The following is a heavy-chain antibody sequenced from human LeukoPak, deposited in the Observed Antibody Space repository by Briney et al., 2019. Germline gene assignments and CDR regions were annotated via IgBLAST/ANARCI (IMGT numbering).Heavy chain of an antibody. D-gene: IGHD3-9*01. CDR2: INHSGNT. V-gene: IGHV4-34*01. J-gene: IGHJ5*02. CDR3: ARGLRYYDILTGYRSLYNWFDP. Sequence: PSETLSPTCAVYGGSFSGYYWSWIRQTPGKGLEWIGEINHSGNTNYSPSLKSRVTISVDTSKNQFSLKLSSVTAADTAVYYCARGLRYYDILTGYRSLYNWFDPWGQGTLVTVSS. CDR1: GGSFSGYY.